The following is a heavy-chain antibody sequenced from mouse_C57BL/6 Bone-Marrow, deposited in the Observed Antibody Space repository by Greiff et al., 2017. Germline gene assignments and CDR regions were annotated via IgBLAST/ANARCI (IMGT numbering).Heavy chain of an antibody. D-gene: IGHD4-1*01. V-gene: IGHV5-4*03. CDR1: GFTFSSYA. J-gene: IGHJ3*01. CDR3: ASLGGFAY. CDR2: ISDGGSYT. Sequence: EVMLVESGGGLVKPGGSLKLSCAASGFTFSSYAMSWVRQTPEKRLEWVATISDGGSYTYYPDNVKGRFTISRDNAKNNLYLQMSHLKSEDTAMYYCASLGGFAYWGQGTLVTVSA.